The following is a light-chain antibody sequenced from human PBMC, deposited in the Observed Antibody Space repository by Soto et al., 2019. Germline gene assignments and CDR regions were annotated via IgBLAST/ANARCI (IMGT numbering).Light chain of an antibody. J-gene: IGLJ3*02. CDR2: EVS. Sequence: QSALTQPASVSGSPGQSITISCTGTSNGVGGFDFVSWYQQHPGKAPKVIIYEVSNRPSGVSDRFSGSKSGNTASLTISGLQAEDEADYYCNSYTSTSARVFGGGTKLTVL. CDR3: NSYTSTSARV. V-gene: IGLV2-14*01. CDR1: SNGVGGFDF.